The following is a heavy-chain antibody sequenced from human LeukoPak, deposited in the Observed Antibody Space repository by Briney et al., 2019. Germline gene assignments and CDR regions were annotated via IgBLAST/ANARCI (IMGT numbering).Heavy chain of an antibody. D-gene: IGHD5-18*01. J-gene: IGHJ4*02. V-gene: IGHV3-48*01. CDR1: GFTFSSYS. CDR3: ARETTAMGLGY. Sequence: GGSLRLPCAASGFTFSSYSMNWVRQAPGKGLEWVSYISSSSSTIYYADSVKGRFTISRDNAKNSLYLQMNSLRAEDTAVYYCARETTAMGLGYWGQGTLVTVSS. CDR2: ISSSSSTI.